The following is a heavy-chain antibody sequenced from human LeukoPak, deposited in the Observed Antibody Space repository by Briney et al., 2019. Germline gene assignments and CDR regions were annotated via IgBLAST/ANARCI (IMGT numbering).Heavy chain of an antibody. CDR3: ARGAGWGGYSRYYMDV. J-gene: IGHJ6*03. Sequence: ASVKVSCKTSGYTFTDSYIHWVRQAPGQGLEWMGWINPNTGGTDYGQNFQGRLTMTRDTLISTAYMELTRLTSDDTAIYYCARGAGWGGYSRYYMDVWGKGTKVTVSS. CDR2: INPNTGGT. D-gene: IGHD2-15*01. CDR1: GYTFTDSY. V-gene: IGHV1-2*02.